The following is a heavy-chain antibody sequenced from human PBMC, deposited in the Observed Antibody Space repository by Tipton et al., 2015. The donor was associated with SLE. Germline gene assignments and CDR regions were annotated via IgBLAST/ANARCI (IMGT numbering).Heavy chain of an antibody. CDR2: INHSGST. CDR1: GGSFSGYY. J-gene: IGHJ4*02. D-gene: IGHD2-15*01. V-gene: IGHV4-34*01. Sequence: TLSLTCAVYGGSFSGYYWSWIRQPPGKGLEWIGEINHSGSTNYNPSLKSRVTISVDTSKNQFSLKLSSVTAADTAVYYCAGYCNGGSCSYWGQGTLVTVSS. CDR3: AGYCNGGSCSY.